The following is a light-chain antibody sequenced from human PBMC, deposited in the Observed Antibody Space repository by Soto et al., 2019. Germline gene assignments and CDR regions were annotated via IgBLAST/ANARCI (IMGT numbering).Light chain of an antibody. J-gene: IGKJ1*01. CDR3: QQYNNWWT. Sequence: EIVMTQSPATLSVSPGERATLSCRASQSVSNNLAWYQKKPCQAPRLLIYGASTRATAIPARFSGSGSGTEFTLTISSLQSEDFAFYYCQQYNNWWTFGQGTRVDIK. V-gene: IGKV3-15*01. CDR1: QSVSNN. CDR2: GAS.